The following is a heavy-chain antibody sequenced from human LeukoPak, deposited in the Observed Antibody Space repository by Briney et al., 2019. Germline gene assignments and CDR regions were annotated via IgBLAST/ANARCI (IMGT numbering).Heavy chain of an antibody. V-gene: IGHV3-30*02. CDR3: ARDYIWGSYRYTGSHDY. CDR1: GFTFSSYG. D-gene: IGHD3-16*02. Sequence: PGGSLRLSCAASGFTFSSYGMHWVRQAPGKGLEWVAFIRYDGSNKYYADSVKGRFTISRDNAKNSLYLQMNSLRAEDTAVYYCARDYIWGSYRYTGSHDYWGQGTLVTVSS. CDR2: IRYDGSNK. J-gene: IGHJ4*02.